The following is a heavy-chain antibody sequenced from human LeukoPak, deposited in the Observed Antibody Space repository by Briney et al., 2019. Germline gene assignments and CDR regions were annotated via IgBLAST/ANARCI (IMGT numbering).Heavy chain of an antibody. CDR2: ISGSGGGT. Sequence: GGSLRLSCEASAFTFSIYGMSWVRQAPGKGLEWVSSISGSGGGTHYAASVRGRFTISRDNAKRSLYLQMNSLRAEDTAVYYCAREGFGELSEAFDIWGQGTMVTVSS. D-gene: IGHD3-10*01. J-gene: IGHJ3*02. CDR1: AFTFSIYG. CDR3: AREGFGELSEAFDI. V-gene: IGHV3-23*01.